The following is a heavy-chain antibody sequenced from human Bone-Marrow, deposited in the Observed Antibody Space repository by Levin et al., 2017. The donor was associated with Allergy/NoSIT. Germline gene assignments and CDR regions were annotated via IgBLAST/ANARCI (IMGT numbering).Heavy chain of an antibody. CDR1: GYTFTSYY. J-gene: IGHJ4*02. CDR2: INPSGGST. Sequence: PGGSLRLSCKASGYTFTSYYMHWVRQAPGQGLEWMGIINPSGGSTSYAQKFQGRVTMTRDTSTSTVYMELSSLRSEDTAVYYCARDEPTYYYGSGSYYTIGPFDYWGKGTLVTVSS. D-gene: IGHD3-10*01. CDR3: ARDEPTYYYGSGSYYTIGPFDY. V-gene: IGHV1-46*01.